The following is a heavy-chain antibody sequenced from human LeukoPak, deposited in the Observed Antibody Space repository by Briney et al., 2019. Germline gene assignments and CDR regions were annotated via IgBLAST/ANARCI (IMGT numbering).Heavy chain of an antibody. Sequence: ASVKLSCKASGYTFTSYGIGWVRQAPGQGLEWMGWIRTYNGNTYYAQNLQGRVTMTTDKSTSTAYIELRSLRSDDTAVYYCARYLGYCSTSSCFEFDYWAQGTLVTVSS. J-gene: IGHJ4*02. CDR3: ARYLGYCSTSSCFEFDY. V-gene: IGHV1-18*01. CDR1: GYTFTSYG. D-gene: IGHD2-2*01. CDR2: IRTYNGNT.